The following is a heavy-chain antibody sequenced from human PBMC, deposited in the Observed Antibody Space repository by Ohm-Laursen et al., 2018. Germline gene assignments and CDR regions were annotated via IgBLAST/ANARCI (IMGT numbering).Heavy chain of an antibody. D-gene: IGHD3-3*01. Sequence: SLRLSCSASGFTFTNAWMSWVRQAPGKGLEWVGRLKSKTDAGTTDYAAPVKGRFTISRDDSKNTLYLQMNSLKTEDTAVYYCTTTIFGVVRNWGQGTLVTVSS. V-gene: IGHV3-15*01. CDR3: TTTIFGVVRN. J-gene: IGHJ4*02. CDR2: LKSKTDAGTT. CDR1: GFTFTNAW.